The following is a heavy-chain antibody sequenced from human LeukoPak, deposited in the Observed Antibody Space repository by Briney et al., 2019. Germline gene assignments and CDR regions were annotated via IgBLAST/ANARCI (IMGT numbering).Heavy chain of an antibody. Sequence: SETLSLTCAVYGGSFSGYYWSWIRQPPGKGLEWIGEINHSGSTNYNPSLKSRVTISVHTSKNQFSLSLRSVTAADTAMYYCVKSGGYGLIDYWGQGTLVTVSS. D-gene: IGHD1-26*01. CDR1: GGSFSGYY. CDR3: VKSGGYGLIDY. J-gene: IGHJ4*02. CDR2: INHSGST. V-gene: IGHV4-34*01.